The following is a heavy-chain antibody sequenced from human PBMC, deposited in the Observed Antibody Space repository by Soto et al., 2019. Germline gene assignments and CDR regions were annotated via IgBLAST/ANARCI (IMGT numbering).Heavy chain of an antibody. Sequence: EVQLVESGGGLVKPGGSLRLSCAASGFTFSSYSMNWVRQAPGKGLEWVSSISSSSSYIYYADSVKGRFTISRDNAKNSLYRQMNSLRAEDTAVYYCARTGGSSGWYGMDVWGQGTTVTVSS. V-gene: IGHV3-21*01. J-gene: IGHJ6*02. D-gene: IGHD6-19*01. CDR3: ARTGGSSGWYGMDV. CDR2: ISSSSSYI. CDR1: GFTFSSYS.